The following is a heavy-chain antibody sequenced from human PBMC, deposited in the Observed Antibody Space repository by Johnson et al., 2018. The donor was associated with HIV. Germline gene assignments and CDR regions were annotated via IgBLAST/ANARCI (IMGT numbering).Heavy chain of an antibody. CDR1: GFTFSSYA. D-gene: IGHD4-23*01. CDR3: ARDSGGNYGAFDI. CDR2: ISPNGIST. Sequence: VQLVESGGTLVQPEESLRLSCAASGFTFSSYALHWVRQAPGKGLQYVSGISPNGISTYYANSVIGRFTIYRDNAKNTVFLQMRRLRADDMAVYYCARDSGGNYGAFDIWGQGTMVTVSS. J-gene: IGHJ3*02. V-gene: IGHV3-64*01.